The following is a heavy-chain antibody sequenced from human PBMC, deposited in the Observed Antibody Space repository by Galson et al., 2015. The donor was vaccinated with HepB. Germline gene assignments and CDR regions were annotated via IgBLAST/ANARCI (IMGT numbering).Heavy chain of an antibody. Sequence: SLRLSCAASGFTFSAHWLHWVRQAPGKGLVWVSGDGSTTTYAASVKGRFTTSRDNAKNTLYLQMDSLRGDDTAVYYCARGRYYGMDVWGQGPTVTGS. V-gene: IGHV3-74*01. CDR2: GDGSTT. CDR3: ARGRYYGMDV. CDR1: GFTFSAHW. J-gene: IGHJ6*02.